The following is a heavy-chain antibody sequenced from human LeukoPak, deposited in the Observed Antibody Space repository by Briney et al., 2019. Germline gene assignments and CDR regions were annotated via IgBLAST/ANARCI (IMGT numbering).Heavy chain of an antibody. Sequence: GGSLRLSCAASGFTFSTYWMHWVRQAPGKGLVWVSRTNNDGSSTVYADSVKGRFTISRDNAKNTLYLQMNSLRVEDTAVYYCARDLFYDSGGYYASDSWGQGTLVTVSS. J-gene: IGHJ4*02. CDR2: TNNDGSST. CDR1: GFTFSTYW. D-gene: IGHD3-22*01. CDR3: ARDLFYDSGGYYASDS. V-gene: IGHV3-74*01.